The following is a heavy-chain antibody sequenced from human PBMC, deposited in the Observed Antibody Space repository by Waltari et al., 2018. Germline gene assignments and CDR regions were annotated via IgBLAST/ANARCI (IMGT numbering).Heavy chain of an antibody. CDR2: IKPNSGVT. Sequence: QVQLVQSGAEVKKPGASVKVSCEASGYTFTGRHLHWVRQAPGQGLEWMGRIKPNSGVTDYAQKFQDRVTMTRDTSSSTAYMELSGLRSDDTAVYYCAREATHSYYYFLDVWGKGTTVTVSS. CDR3: AREATHSYYYFLDV. CDR1: GYTFTGRH. J-gene: IGHJ6*03. V-gene: IGHV1-2*02.